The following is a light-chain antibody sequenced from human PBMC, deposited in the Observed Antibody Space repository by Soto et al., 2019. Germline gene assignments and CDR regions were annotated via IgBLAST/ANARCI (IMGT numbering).Light chain of an antibody. CDR2: RVS. J-gene: IGKJ4*01. V-gene: IGKV3-20*01. CDR3: QQYGNRPLT. CDR1: QTITT. Sequence: EIVLPQSPGTLSLSPGERATLSCRASQTITTLAWYQRKPGQAPRLLIYRVSSRATGVPDRFSGSGSGTDYSITISRLEPEDFAVYYCQQYGNRPLTFGGGNTLEIK.